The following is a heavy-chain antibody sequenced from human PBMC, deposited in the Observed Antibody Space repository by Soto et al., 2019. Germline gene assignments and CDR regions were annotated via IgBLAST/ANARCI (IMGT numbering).Heavy chain of an antibody. D-gene: IGHD3-3*01. CDR3: ARDHDYDFWSGYHADI. V-gene: IGHV1-18*01. Sequence: ASVKVSCKASGYTFTSYGISWVRQAPGQGLEWMGWISAYNGNTNYARKLQGRVTMTTDTSTSTAYMELRSLRSDDTAVYYCARDHDYDFWSGYHADIWGQGTMVTVSS. CDR2: ISAYNGNT. J-gene: IGHJ3*02. CDR1: GYTFTSYG.